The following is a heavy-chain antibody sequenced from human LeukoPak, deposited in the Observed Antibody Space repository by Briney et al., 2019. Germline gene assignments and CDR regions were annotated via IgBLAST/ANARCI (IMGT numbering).Heavy chain of an antibody. Sequence: SETLSLTCTVSGGSISSSSYYWGWIRQPPGKGLEWIGSIYYSGGTYYNPSLKSRVTISVDTSKNQFSLKLSSVTAADTAVYYCARHGPGYSSSWFDYWGQGTLVTVSS. V-gene: IGHV4-39*01. CDR1: GGSISSSSYY. CDR2: IYYSGGT. D-gene: IGHD6-13*01. J-gene: IGHJ4*02. CDR3: ARHGPGYSSSWFDY.